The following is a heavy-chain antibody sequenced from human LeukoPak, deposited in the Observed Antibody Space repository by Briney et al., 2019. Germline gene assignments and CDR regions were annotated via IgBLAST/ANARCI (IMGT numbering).Heavy chain of an antibody. Sequence: SETLSLTCTVSGGSISSNNYYWGWIRQPPGKGLEWIGSIYYSGSTNYNPSLKSRVTISVDTSKNQFSLKLSSVTAADTAVYYCARSRTGREMATIGYFDYWGQGTLVIVSS. D-gene: IGHD5-24*01. CDR3: ARSRTGREMATIGYFDY. J-gene: IGHJ4*02. CDR2: IYYSGST. V-gene: IGHV4-39*07. CDR1: GGSISSNNYY.